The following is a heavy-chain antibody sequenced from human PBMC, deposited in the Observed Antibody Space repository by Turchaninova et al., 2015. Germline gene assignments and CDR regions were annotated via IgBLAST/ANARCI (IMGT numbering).Heavy chain of an antibody. CDR2: LYWTGSA. CDR1: GGSITSGDYS. V-gene: IGHV4-39*01. Sequence: QLQLQESGPGLVKPSETLSLTCTVSGGSITSGDYSWAWIRQPPGKGLEWIGSLYWTGSAYYNPSLKSRVTISVDRSKTQLSLLVTSVTAADTAVYYCARHYSAVTTSWYVGVWGRGTLVTVSS. CDR3: ARHYSAVTTSWYVGV. J-gene: IGHJ2*01. D-gene: IGHD4-17*01.